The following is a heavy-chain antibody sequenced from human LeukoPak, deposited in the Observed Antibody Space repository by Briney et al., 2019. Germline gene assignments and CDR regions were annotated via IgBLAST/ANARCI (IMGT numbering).Heavy chain of an antibody. CDR1: GGSISSYY. CDR3: ARHLHSDGSGSYLNWLDP. V-gene: IGHV4-4*09. Sequence: SETLSLTCTVSGGSISSYYWSWIRQPPGKGLEWIGYIYTSGSTNYNPSLESRVTISGDTSKNQFSLKLSSVTAADTAVYYCARHLHSDGSGSYLNWLDPWGQGTLVSVSS. J-gene: IGHJ5*02. CDR2: IYTSGST. D-gene: IGHD3-10*01.